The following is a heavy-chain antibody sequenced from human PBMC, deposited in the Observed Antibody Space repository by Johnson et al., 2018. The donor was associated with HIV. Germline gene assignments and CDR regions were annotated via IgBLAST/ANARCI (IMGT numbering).Heavy chain of an antibody. D-gene: IGHD2-15*01. Sequence: EQLVESGGGLVQPGGSLRLSCAASGFTFSSYAMSWVRQAPGKGLEWVSAISGSGGSTYYADSVKGRFTISRDNSKNTLYLQMNSLRAEDTAVYYCAREAYCSGGSCYDAFEIWGQGTMVTVSS. CDR2: ISGSGGST. V-gene: IGHV3-23*04. CDR3: AREAYCSGGSCYDAFEI. CDR1: GFTFSSYA. J-gene: IGHJ3*02.